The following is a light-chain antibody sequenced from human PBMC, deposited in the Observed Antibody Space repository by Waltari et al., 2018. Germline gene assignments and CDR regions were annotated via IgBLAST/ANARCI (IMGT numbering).Light chain of an antibody. CDR3: QNYERLPAT. CDR1: QSVSRA. J-gene: IGKJ1*01. V-gene: IGKV3-20*01. CDR2: GVS. Sequence: EVVLTQSPGTLSLSPGERATLSCRASQSVSRALVWYQLKPGQAPRLLIYGVSNRATGIPDRFSGSGSGTDFSLTISRLEPEDFAVYYCQNYERLPATFGQGTRVEIK.